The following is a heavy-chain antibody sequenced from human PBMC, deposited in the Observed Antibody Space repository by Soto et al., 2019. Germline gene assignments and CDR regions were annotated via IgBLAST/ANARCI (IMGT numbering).Heavy chain of an antibody. CDR3: ARSEMATIGAGVDY. V-gene: IGHV3-30-3*01. D-gene: IGHD5-12*01. Sequence: QVQLVESGGGVVQPGRSLRLSCAASGFTFSSYAMHWVRQAPGKGLEWVAVISYDGSNKYYADSVKGRFTISRDNSKNTLHLQMKSLRAEDTAVYYCARSEMATIGAGVDYWGQGTLVTVSS. J-gene: IGHJ4*02. CDR1: GFTFSSYA. CDR2: ISYDGSNK.